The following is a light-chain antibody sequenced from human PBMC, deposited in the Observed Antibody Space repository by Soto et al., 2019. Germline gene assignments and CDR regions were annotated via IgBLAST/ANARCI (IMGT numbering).Light chain of an antibody. J-gene: IGKJ1*01. Sequence: EILMTQSPATLSVSPGERATLSCRASQSVSSYLAWYQQKPGQPPRLLIYGASTRATGIPDRFSGSGSGTDFTLTISRLEPEDFAVYCCQQYGSSPRTFGQGTKVDIK. CDR1: QSVSSY. CDR2: GAS. V-gene: IGKV3-20*01. CDR3: QQYGSSPRT.